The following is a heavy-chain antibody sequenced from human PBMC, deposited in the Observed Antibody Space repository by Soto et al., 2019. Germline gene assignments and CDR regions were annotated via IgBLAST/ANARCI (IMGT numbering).Heavy chain of an antibody. V-gene: IGHV3-48*03. CDR1: GFPFNSYE. CDR3: ARDPAPLDDFWSPLRRGDAFDI. Sequence: EVQLVESGGGLAQPGGSLRLSCAASGFPFNSYEMNWVRQAPGKGLEWISYISDDGFTIYYADSVKGRFTISRDNAENSLYLQMNSLRVEDTALYYCARDPAPLDDFWSPLRRGDAFDIWGHGTMVTVSS. J-gene: IGHJ3*02. CDR2: ISDDGFTI. D-gene: IGHD3-3*01.